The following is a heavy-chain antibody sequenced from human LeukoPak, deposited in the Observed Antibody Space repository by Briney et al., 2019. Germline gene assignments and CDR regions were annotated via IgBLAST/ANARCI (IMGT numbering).Heavy chain of an antibody. CDR2: ITGSGATT. CDR1: GFTFSSYE. CDR3: AKDDNWLQFES. J-gene: IGHJ5*01. Sequence: GGSLRLSCAASGFTFSSYEMNWVRQAPGKGLEWVSGITGSGATTYYADSVKGRFTISRDNSKSTLYLQMNSLRAEDTAVYYCAKDDNWLQFESWGQGTLVTVSS. V-gene: IGHV3-23*01. D-gene: IGHD5-24*01.